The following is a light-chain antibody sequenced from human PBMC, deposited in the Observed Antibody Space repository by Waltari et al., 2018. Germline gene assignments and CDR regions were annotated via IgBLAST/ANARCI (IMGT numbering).Light chain of an antibody. CDR2: QDA. CDR3: QAWDNTAVV. Sequence: SYELVQPPSLSVFPGQTASITCSGHDLGDYYVSWYQQRPGRPPVFLIYQDAKRPSGIPRLFSGANSGNTATLTISGTQPIDDSDYYCQAWDNTAVVFGGGTRLTVL. V-gene: IGLV3-1*01. J-gene: IGLJ2*01. CDR1: DLGDYY.